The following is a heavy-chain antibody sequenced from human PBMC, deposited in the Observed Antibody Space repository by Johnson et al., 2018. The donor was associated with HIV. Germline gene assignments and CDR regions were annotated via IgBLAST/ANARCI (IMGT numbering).Heavy chain of an antibody. CDR2: ISYDGRNK. CDR1: GFTFSTYA. J-gene: IGHJ3*02. Sequence: QVQLVESGGGVVQPGRSLRLSCAASGFTFSTYAMHWVRQAPGKGLEWVAVISYDGRNKYYGDSVKGRFTISRDNSKNTLYLQVNSLRGEDTAVYYCARDLLYGETAFDIWGQGTMVTVSS. V-gene: IGHV3-30-3*01. CDR3: ARDLLYGETAFDI. D-gene: IGHD4-17*01.